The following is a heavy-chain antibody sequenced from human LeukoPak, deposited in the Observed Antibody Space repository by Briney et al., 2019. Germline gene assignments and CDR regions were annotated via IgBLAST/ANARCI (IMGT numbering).Heavy chain of an antibody. CDR1: GFTFSSYW. J-gene: IGHJ4*02. Sequence: GGSLRLSCAASGFTFSSYWMSWVRQAPGEGLEWVAKINQDGTEKAYVDSVRGRFTISRDNAKNSLFLQMNSLRAEDTAVYYCARIKKSQSGSYYSGFDYWGQGTLVTVSS. CDR3: ARIKKSQSGSYYSGFDY. V-gene: IGHV3-7*03. CDR2: INQDGTEK. D-gene: IGHD1-26*01.